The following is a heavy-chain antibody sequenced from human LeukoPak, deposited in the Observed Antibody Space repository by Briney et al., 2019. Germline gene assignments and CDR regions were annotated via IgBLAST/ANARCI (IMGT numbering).Heavy chain of an antibody. J-gene: IGHJ4*02. D-gene: IGHD3-22*01. V-gene: IGHV4-34*01. CDR1: GGSFSAYY. CDR3: ARVFYDSIGYRPFDS. CDR2: INHSGST. Sequence: SETLSLTCAVYGGSFSAYYWSWVRQPPGKGLEWIGEINHSGSTNYNPSLKSRVTMSVDTSKNQFSLKLSSVTAADTAVYYCARVFYDSIGYRPFDSWGQGTLVTVSS.